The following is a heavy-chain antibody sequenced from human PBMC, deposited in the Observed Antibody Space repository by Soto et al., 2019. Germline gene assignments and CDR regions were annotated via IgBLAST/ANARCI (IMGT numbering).Heavy chain of an antibody. CDR2: IYYSGST. V-gene: IGHV4-39*01. CDR3: ARRYSSSLYYYYGMDV. J-gene: IGHJ6*02. D-gene: IGHD6-13*01. Sequence: SETLSLTCTVSGGSISSSSYYWGWIRQPPGKGLEWIGSIYYSGSTYYNPSLKSRVTISVDTSKNQFSLKLSSVTAADTAVYYCARRYSSSLYYYYGMDVWGQGTTVTVSS. CDR1: GGSISSSSYY.